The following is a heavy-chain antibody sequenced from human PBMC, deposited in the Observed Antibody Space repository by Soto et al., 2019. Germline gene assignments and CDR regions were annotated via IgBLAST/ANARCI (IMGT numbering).Heavy chain of an antibody. CDR1: GGSISSSSYY. Sequence: SETLSLTCTVSGGSISSSSYYWGWIRQPPGKGLEWIGSIYYSGSTYYNPSLKSRVTISVDTSKNQFSLKLSSVTAADTAVYYCARRGGFYGMDVRGQGTTVTVSS. CDR2: IYYSGST. J-gene: IGHJ6*02. CDR3: ARRGGFYGMDV. V-gene: IGHV4-39*01. D-gene: IGHD5-12*01.